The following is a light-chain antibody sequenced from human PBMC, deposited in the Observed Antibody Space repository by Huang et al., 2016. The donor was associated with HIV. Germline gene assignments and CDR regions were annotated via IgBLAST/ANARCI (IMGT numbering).Light chain of an antibody. Sequence: DIVLTQSPGTLSLSPGERATLSCRASQSVSSSYLAWYQQKPGQAPRLLLYGASSSATGIPDRFRCSGSRTDFTLTISRLEPEDFAVYYCQQYGSSRTFGQGTKVEIK. V-gene: IGKV3-20*01. J-gene: IGKJ1*01. CDR3: QQYGSSRT. CDR2: GAS. CDR1: QSVSSSY.